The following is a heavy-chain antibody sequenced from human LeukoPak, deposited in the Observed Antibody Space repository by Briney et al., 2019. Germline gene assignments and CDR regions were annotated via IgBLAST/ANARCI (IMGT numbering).Heavy chain of an antibody. D-gene: IGHD1-26*01. V-gene: IGHV3-23*01. CDR3: ARGWPGAATLSGGFEP. CDR1: GFTFSSYA. J-gene: IGHJ5*02. CDR2: ISGSGGST. Sequence: GGSLRLSCAASGFTFSSYAMSWVRQAPGKGLEWVSAISGSGGSTYYADSVKGRFTISRDNSKNTLYLQMNSLRAEDTAVYYCARGWPGAATLSGGFEPWGQGTLVTVSS.